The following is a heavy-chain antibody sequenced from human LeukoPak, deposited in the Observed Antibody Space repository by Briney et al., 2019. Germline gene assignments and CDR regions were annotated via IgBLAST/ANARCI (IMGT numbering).Heavy chain of an antibody. J-gene: IGHJ3*02. CDR2: IYYSGSS. CDR3: AKMLCSRTSCYGFDI. V-gene: IGHV4-59*01. D-gene: IGHD2-2*01. Sequence: SETLSLTCTVSGGSISSYYWSWIRQPPGKGLEWIAYIYYSGSSNYNPSLKSRVTISLDTSKNQSSLRLSSVTAADTAVYYCAKMLCSRTSCYGFDIRGQGTMVTVSS. CDR1: GGSISSYY.